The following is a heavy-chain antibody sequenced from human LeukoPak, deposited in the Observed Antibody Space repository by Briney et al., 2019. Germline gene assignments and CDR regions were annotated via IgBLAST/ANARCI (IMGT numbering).Heavy chain of an antibody. CDR2: IYYSGST. CDR3: ASPGLPAATPVYYFDY. CDR1: GGSISSSSYY. J-gene: IGHJ4*02. Sequence: SETLSLTCTVSGGSISSSSYYWGWIRQPPGKGLEWIGSIYYSGSTYYNPSLKSRVTISVDTSKSQFSLKLSSVTAADTAAYYCASPGLPAATPVYYFDYWGQGTLVTVSS. D-gene: IGHD2-2*01. V-gene: IGHV4-39*01.